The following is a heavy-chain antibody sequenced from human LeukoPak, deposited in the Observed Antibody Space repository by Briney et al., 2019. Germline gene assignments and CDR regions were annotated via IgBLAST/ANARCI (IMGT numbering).Heavy chain of an antibody. CDR2: ITSSSSYI. Sequence: GGSLRLSCAASGFTFSSYNMNWVRQAPGKGLEWVLSITSSSSYIYYADSVKGRFTISRDNSKNTLYLQMGSLRAEDMAVYYCARGENWFDPWGQGTLVTVSS. CDR3: ARGENWFDP. J-gene: IGHJ5*02. V-gene: IGHV3-21*01. CDR1: GFTFSSYN. D-gene: IGHD1-26*01.